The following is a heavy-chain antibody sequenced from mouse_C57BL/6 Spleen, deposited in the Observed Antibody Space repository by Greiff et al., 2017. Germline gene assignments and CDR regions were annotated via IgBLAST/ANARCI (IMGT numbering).Heavy chain of an antibody. Sequence: VQLQQSGPELVRPGASVKISCKAPGYTFTSHWMQWVRQRPGQGLEWIGEIFPGSGSTYYNEKFKGKATLTVDTSSSTAYMQLSSLTFEDSAVYCCARYPPYDYGRAYWGQGTLVTVSA. V-gene: IGHV1-56*01. CDR1: GYTFTSHW. D-gene: IGHD2-4*01. J-gene: IGHJ3*01. CDR2: IFPGSGST. CDR3: ARYPPYDYGRAY.